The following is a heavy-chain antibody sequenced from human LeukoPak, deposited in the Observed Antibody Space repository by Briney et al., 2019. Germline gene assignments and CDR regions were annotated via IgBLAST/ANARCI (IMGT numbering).Heavy chain of an antibody. Sequence: GGSMRLCCADSGFTFSNYAMSWVRQAPGTRLEWLSSISGNTLTIYYADSVKGRVTISRDNSKNTLYLQMNSLKAEDTVLFFKQKTAYDISTGYIHFGYWGQGTLVTVSS. CDR1: GFTFSNYA. D-gene: IGHD3-9*01. CDR3: QKTAYDISTGYIHFGY. J-gene: IGHJ4*02. V-gene: IGHV3-23*01. CDR2: ISGNTLTI.